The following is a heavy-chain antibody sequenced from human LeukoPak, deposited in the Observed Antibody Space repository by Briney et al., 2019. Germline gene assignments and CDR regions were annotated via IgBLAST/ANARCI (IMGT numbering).Heavy chain of an antibody. CDR2: ISGSGGRT. CDR1: GFTFSRYA. Sequence: AGGTLRLSCAASGFTFSRYAISWVRQAPGEGLEWVSAISGSGGRTYYADSVKGRFTISRDNSKNTLYLQMNSLRAEDTAVYYCAKNYYYYYYMDVWGKGTTVTVSS. V-gene: IGHV3-23*01. CDR3: AKNYYYYYYMDV. J-gene: IGHJ6*03.